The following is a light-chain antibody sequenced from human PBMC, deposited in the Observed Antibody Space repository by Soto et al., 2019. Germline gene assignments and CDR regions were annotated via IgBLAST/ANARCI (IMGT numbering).Light chain of an antibody. V-gene: IGKV3-15*01. CDR3: QQYNNWPRT. CDR2: GAT. Sequence: EMLLTQSPATLSLSPGDRATLSCRASQIVIIYLAWYRQKPGQAPRLLIHGATTRATGIPARFSGSGSGTEFTLTISSLQSEDFAVYYCQQYNNWPRTFGQGTKVDNK. CDR1: QIVIIY. J-gene: IGKJ1*01.